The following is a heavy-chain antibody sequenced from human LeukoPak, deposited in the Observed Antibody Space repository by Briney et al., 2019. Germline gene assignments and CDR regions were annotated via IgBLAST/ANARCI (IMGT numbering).Heavy chain of an antibody. CDR1: GYTFTSYD. D-gene: IGHD1-26*01. Sequence: ASVKVSCKASGYTFTSYDINWVRQATGQGLEWMGWMNPNSGNTGYAQKFQGRVTMTRDTSISTAYMELSRLRSDDTAVYYCAREQSGSYYNYWGQGTLVTVSS. V-gene: IGHV1-8*01. CDR3: AREQSGSYYNY. CDR2: MNPNSGNT. J-gene: IGHJ4*02.